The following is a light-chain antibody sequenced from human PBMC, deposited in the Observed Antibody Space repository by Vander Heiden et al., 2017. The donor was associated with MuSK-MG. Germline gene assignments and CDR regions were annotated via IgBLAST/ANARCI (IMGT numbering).Light chain of an antibody. CDR1: QSVSSN. V-gene: IGKV3-15*01. J-gene: IGKJ1*01. CDR3: HQTKNWPPGT. Sequence: EIVMRQSPATLSVSPGERATLSCRASQSVSSNLAWYQQKPGQAPRLLIYGASTRATGIPARFSGSGYGTEFTLTISSRQSEDFGVYYCHQTKNWPPGTFGQGTKVEIK. CDR2: GAS.